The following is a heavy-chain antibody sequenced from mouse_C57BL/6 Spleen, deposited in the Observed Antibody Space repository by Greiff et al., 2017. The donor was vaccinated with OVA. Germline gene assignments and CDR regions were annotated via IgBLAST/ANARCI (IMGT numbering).Heavy chain of an antibody. Sequence: EVQLVESGGGLVKPGGSLKLSCAASGFTFSDYGMHWVRQAPEKGLEWVAYISSGSSTIYYEDTVKGRFTFSRDNAKNTLFMQMTSLRSEDTARYYCARGGTTVVADYWGQGTTLTVSS. J-gene: IGHJ2*01. D-gene: IGHD1-1*01. CDR2: ISSGSSTI. CDR1: GFTFSDYG. V-gene: IGHV5-17*01. CDR3: ARGGTTVVADY.